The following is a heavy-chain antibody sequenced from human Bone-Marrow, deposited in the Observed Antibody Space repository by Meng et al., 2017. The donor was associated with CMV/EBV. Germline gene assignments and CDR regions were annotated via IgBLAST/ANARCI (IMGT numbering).Heavy chain of an antibody. D-gene: IGHD3-3*01. CDR2: IIPIFGTA. J-gene: IGHJ6*02. CDR1: GGTFSSYA. V-gene: IGHV1-69*05. Sequence: SVKVSCKASGGTFSSYAISWVRQAPGQGLEWMGGIIPIFGTANYAQKFQGRVTITTDESTSTAYMELSSLRSEDTAVYYCARGTIFGVVIGCGMDVWGQGNTVNVYS. CDR3: ARGTIFGVVIGCGMDV.